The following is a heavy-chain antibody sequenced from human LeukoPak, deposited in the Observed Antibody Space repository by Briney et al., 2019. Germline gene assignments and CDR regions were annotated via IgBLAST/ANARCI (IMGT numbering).Heavy chain of an antibody. CDR1: GDSVSSYSAA. Sequence: SQTLSLTCALSGDSVSSYSAAWNWIRQSPSRGLEWLGRTYYRSKWYNEYAVSVKSRITINPGTSKSQFSLRLRSVTPEDTAVYYCARSYSSGWDFDYWGQGTLVTVSS. CDR2: TYYRSKWYN. J-gene: IGHJ4*02. D-gene: IGHD6-19*01. V-gene: IGHV6-1*01. CDR3: ARSYSSGWDFDY.